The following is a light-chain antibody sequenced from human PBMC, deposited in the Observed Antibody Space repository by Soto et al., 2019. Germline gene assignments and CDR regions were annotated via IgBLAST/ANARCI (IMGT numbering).Light chain of an antibody. J-gene: IGKJ5*01. Sequence: DIVMTQSPDSLAVSLGGRATINCKSSQSVFYSFNNKDYVAWYQQKPGQAPRLLIYSSSIRATGIPDRFSGSGSGTDFTLTISSLEPEDFAVYYCQQYGSSLITFGQGTRLEIK. CDR3: QQYGSSLIT. CDR1: QSVFYSFNNKDY. CDR2: SSS. V-gene: IGKV4-1*01.